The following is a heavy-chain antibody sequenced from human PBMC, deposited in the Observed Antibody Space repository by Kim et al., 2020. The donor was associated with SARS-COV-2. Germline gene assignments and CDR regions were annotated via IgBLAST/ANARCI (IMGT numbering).Heavy chain of an antibody. Sequence: GGSLRLSCAASEFTFSYYWMTWVRLAPGKGLEWVANIKRDGSDKHYVDSVKGRFTISRDNVKNSLYLQMSSLRVEDTAVYFCARDDTHCSGGICYDAFD. J-gene: IGHJ3*02. CDR1: EFTFSYYW. D-gene: IGHD2-15*01. CDR2: IKRDGSDK. CDR3: ARDDTHCSGGICYDAFD. V-gene: IGHV3-7*01.